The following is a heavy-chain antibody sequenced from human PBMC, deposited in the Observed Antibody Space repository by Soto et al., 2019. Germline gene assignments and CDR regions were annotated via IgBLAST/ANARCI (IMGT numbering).Heavy chain of an antibody. CDR3: ARGGVSTLTFDY. CDR1: GYNFAGYW. CDR2: IYPSDSDT. J-gene: IGHJ4*02. D-gene: IGHD3-3*01. V-gene: IGHV5-51*01. Sequence: GESLKISCKGSGYNFAGYWIAWVRQMPGKGLELMGIIYPSDSDTRYRPSFQGQVTISADKSISSAYLQWSSLRASDTAMYYCARGGVSTLTFDYWGQGTPDTVS.